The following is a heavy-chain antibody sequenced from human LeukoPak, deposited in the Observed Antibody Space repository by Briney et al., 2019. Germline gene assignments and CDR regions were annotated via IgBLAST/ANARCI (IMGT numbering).Heavy chain of an antibody. D-gene: IGHD4-17*01. CDR2: IYYSGST. Sequence: SETLSLTCTVSGGSISSSSYYWGWIRQPPGKGLEWIGSIYYSGSTYYNPSLKSRVTISVDTSKNQFSLKLSSVTAADTAVYYCARGAARTVTEPAFVDYWGQGTLVTVSS. J-gene: IGHJ4*02. V-gene: IGHV4-39*07. CDR1: GGSISSSSYY. CDR3: ARGAARTVTEPAFVDY.